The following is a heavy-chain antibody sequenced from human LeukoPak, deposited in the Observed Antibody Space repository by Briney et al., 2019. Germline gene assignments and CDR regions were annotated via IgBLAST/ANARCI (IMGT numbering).Heavy chain of an antibody. CDR1: GGSFSGYY. CDR3: ARGGTLWSGYPKPYYNYYGMDV. Sequence: PSETLSLTCAVYGGSFSGYYWSWIRQPPGKGLEWIGDINHSGSTNYNPSLKSRVTISVDTSKNQFSLKLSSVTAADTAVYYCARGGTLWSGYPKPYYNYYGMDVWGQGTTVTVSS. J-gene: IGHJ6*02. CDR2: INHSGST. D-gene: IGHD3-3*01. V-gene: IGHV4-34*01.